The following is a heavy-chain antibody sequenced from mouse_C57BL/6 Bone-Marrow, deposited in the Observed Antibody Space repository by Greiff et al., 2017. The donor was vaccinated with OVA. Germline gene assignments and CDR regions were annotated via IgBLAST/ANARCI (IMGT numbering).Heavy chain of an antibody. V-gene: IGHV1-63*01. Sequence: VQLQQSGAELVRPGTSVKMSCKASGYTFTNYWIGWAKQRPGHGLEWIGDIYPGGGYTNYNEKFKGKATLTADKSSSTAYMQFSSLTSEDSAIYYCARSCTLVDYAMDYWGQGTSVTVSS. J-gene: IGHJ4*01. CDR3: ARSCTLVDYAMDY. D-gene: IGHD1-1*01. CDR1: GYTFTNYW. CDR2: IYPGGGYT.